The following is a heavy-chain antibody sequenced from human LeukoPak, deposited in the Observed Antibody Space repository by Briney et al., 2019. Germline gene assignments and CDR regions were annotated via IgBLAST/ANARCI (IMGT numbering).Heavy chain of an antibody. V-gene: IGHV3-11*04. Sequence: GRSLRLSCAASAFTVSDYYMSCIRQAPGKGLEWVSYISSSGSTIYYADSVKGRFTISRDSAKNSLYLQMNSLRAEDTAVYYCARVEYDFWSAPTGYFDYWGQGTLVTVSS. CDR1: AFTVSDYY. D-gene: IGHD3-3*01. J-gene: IGHJ4*02. CDR3: ARVEYDFWSAPTGYFDY. CDR2: ISSSGSTI.